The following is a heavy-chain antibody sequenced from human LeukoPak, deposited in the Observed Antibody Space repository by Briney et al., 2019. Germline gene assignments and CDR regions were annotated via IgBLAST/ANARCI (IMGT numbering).Heavy chain of an antibody. CDR2: INPNSGGT. CDR3: ASRLGDSSGYYPD. J-gene: IGHJ4*02. Sequence: ASVKVSCKASGYTFTGYYMHWVRQAPGQGLEWMGWINPNSGGTNYAQKFQGRVTMTRDTSISTAYMELSSLRSEDTAVYYCASRLGDSSGYYPDWGQGTLVTVSS. V-gene: IGHV1-2*02. D-gene: IGHD3-22*01. CDR1: GYTFTGYY.